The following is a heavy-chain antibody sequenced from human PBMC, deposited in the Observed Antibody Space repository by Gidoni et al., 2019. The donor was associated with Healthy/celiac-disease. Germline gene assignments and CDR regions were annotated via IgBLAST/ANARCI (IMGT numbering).Heavy chain of an antibody. D-gene: IGHD5-18*01. CDR3: ATGYAGYSYGYYFDY. V-gene: IGHV1-24*01. J-gene: IGHJ4*02. Sequence: GRVTMTEDTSTDTAYMELSSLRSEDTAVYYCATGYAGYSYGYYFDYWGQGTLVTVSS.